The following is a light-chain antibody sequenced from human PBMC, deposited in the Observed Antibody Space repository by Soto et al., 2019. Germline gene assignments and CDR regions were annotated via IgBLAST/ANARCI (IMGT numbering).Light chain of an antibody. J-gene: IGKJ4*01. CDR2: GAS. CDR3: QQYCSLPLT. V-gene: IGKV3-20*01. CDR1: QSVSSSY. Sequence: ELVLTQSPGTLSLSPGERATLSCRASQSVSSSYLAWFQQKPGQAPRLLIYGASSRATGIPDRFSGSGSGTDFTLTISRMEAEDSAVYYWQQYCSLPLTFGLGTKVDIK.